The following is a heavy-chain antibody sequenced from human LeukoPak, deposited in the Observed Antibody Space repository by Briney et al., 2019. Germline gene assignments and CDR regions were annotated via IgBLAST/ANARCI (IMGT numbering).Heavy chain of an antibody. CDR1: GFTFSSYS. V-gene: IGHV3-48*04. D-gene: IGHD3-10*01. Sequence: GALRLSCAASGFTFSSYSMNWVRQAPGKGLEWVSYISNSSSTIYYADSVKGRFTISRDNAKNSLYLQMNSLRAEDTAVYYCARGAPTMVRGVIPYYFDYWGQGTLVTVSS. CDR3: ARGAPTMVRGVIPYYFDY. J-gene: IGHJ4*02. CDR2: ISNSSSTI.